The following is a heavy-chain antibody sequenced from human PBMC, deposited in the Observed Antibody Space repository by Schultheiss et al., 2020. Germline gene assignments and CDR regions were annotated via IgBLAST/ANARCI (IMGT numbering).Heavy chain of an antibody. D-gene: IGHD5-12*01. CDR3: ARDRLDSGYAVPLGMDV. CDR1: GGSISSGGYY. J-gene: IGHJ6*02. CDR2: IYYSGST. V-gene: IGHV4-31*03. Sequence: SCTVSGGSISSGGYYWSWIRQHPGKGLEWIGYIYYSGSTYYNPSLKSRVTISVDTSKNQFSLKLSSVTAADTAVYYCARDRLDSGYAVPLGMDVWGQGTTVTVSS.